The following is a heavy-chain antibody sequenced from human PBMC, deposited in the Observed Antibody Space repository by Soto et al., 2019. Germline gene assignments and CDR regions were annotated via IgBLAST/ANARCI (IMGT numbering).Heavy chain of an antibody. V-gene: IGHV3-33*01. J-gene: IGHJ4*02. Sequence: QVQLVESGGGVVQPGTSLRLSCAASGFSFSSYGRHWGRQVPGKGLEWVAVIWHDGINKDYADSVKGRFTVSRDNSKSTWDLQMNSLSTKYMAVYYCARDWGRDETMDLWGPGTRVTVSS. CDR3: ARDWGRDETMDL. D-gene: IGHD3-10*01. CDR1: GFSFSSYG. CDR2: IWHDGINK.